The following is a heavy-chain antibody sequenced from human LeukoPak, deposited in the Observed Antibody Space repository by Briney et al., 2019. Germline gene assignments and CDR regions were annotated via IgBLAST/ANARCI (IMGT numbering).Heavy chain of an antibody. Sequence: GKSLRLTCAASGFTFNNYGMHGVRQAPGKGLEWVAVISYDGRNKHYPDSVKGRFTISRDISTDTLWLQMDSLRTEDTAVYYCAKGPLRGTAAAIDYWGQGTLVTVSS. V-gene: IGHV3-30*18. CDR3: AKGPLRGTAAAIDY. CDR2: ISYDGRNK. CDR1: GFTFNNYG. D-gene: IGHD2-2*01. J-gene: IGHJ4*02.